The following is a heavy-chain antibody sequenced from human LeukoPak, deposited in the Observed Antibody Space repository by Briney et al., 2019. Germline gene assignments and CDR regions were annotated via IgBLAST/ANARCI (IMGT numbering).Heavy chain of an antibody. D-gene: IGHD6-19*01. V-gene: IGHV3-73*01. CDR2: IRSKANSYAT. CDR3: TRTFQGAVAGSHYYMDV. Sequence: GGSLRLSCAASGFTFSGSAMHWVRQASGKGLEWVGRIRSKANSYATAYAASVKGRFTISRDDSKNTAYLQMNSLKTEDTAVYYCTRTFQGAVAGSHYYMDVWGKGTTVTISS. CDR1: GFTFSGSA. J-gene: IGHJ6*03.